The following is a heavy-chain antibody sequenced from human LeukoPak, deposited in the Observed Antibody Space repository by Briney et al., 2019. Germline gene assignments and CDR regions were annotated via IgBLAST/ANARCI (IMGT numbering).Heavy chain of an antibody. CDR2: ISAYNGNT. Sequence: ASVKVSCKASGYTFTSYGISWVRQAPGQGLEWMGWISAYNGNTNYAQKPQGRVTMTTDTSTSTAYMELRSLRSDDTAVYYCARFASVPAAIHEYYYYYYMDVWGKGTTVTVSS. CDR3: ARFASVPAAIHEYYYYYYMDV. J-gene: IGHJ6*03. V-gene: IGHV1-18*01. D-gene: IGHD2-2*02. CDR1: GYTFTSYG.